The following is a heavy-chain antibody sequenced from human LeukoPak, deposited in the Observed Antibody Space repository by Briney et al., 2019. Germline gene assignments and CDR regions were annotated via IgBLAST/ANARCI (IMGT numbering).Heavy chain of an antibody. J-gene: IGHJ5*02. CDR3: ARQGGVSGYPGYNWFDP. V-gene: IGHV4-38-2*02. D-gene: IGHD3-16*01. Sequence: PSETLSLTCTVSGYSISSGYHWGWIRQPPGKGLEWIGSIYHSGSTYYNPSLKSRVTISVDTSKNQFSLKLSSVTAADTAVYYCARQGGVSGYPGYNWFDPWGQGTLVTVSS. CDR1: GYSISSGYH. CDR2: IYHSGST.